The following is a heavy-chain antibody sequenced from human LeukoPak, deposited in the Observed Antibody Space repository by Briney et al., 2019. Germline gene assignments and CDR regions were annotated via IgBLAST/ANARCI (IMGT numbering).Heavy chain of an antibody. CDR1: GGSISSGSYY. D-gene: IGHD3-22*01. CDR2: TYTSGST. V-gene: IGHV4-61*02. J-gene: IGHJ1*01. Sequence: SETLSLTCTVSGGSISSGSYYWSWIRQPAGKGLEWIGRTYTSGSTNYNPSLKSRVTISVDTSKNQFSLKLSSVTAADTAVYYCARDAYYYDSSGYYYAEYFQHWGQGTLVTVSS. CDR3: ARDAYYYDSSGYYYAEYFQH.